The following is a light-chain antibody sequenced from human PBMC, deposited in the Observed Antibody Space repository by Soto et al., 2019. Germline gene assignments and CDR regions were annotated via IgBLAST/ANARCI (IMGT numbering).Light chain of an antibody. Sequence: DIQMTQSPSTLSASVGDRVTITCRASQTISSWLAWYQQKPGKAPKLLIYKASTLKSGVPSRFSGSGSGTEFTLTISSLHPDDFATYYCQQYDSYSWTFGQGTKV. J-gene: IGKJ1*01. CDR3: QQYDSYSWT. CDR2: KAS. CDR1: QTISSW. V-gene: IGKV1-5*03.